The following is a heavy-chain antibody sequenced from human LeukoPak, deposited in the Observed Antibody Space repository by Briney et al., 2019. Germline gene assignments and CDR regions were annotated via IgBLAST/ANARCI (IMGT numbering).Heavy chain of an antibody. D-gene: IGHD6-6*01. V-gene: IGHV3-23*01. CDR2: ISGSGGST. J-gene: IGHJ4*02. Sequence: GGSLRLSCAASGFTFSSYAMSGVRQAPGKGLEWVSAISGSGGSTYYADSVKGRFIISRDNPKNTLYLQMNSLRAEDTAVYYCAKGPGSSSSPDYWGQGTLVTVSS. CDR3: AKGPGSSSSPDY. CDR1: GFTFSSYA.